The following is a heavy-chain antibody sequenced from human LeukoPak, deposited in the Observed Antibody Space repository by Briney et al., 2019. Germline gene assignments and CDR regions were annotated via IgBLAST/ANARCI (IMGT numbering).Heavy chain of an antibody. CDR3: ARRHKDCELFEY. D-gene: IGHD1-26*01. CDR2: IYPGASHT. J-gene: IGHJ4*02. CDR1: GSIFPNYW. V-gene: IGHV5-51*01. Sequence: GESLKISCKSSGSIFPNYWIGGARQMPGKGLEGMVIIYPGASHTRYSPSFQGPVTISADQSISTAYLQWSSLKASDTAMYYCARRHKDCELFEYWGQGTLFTVSS.